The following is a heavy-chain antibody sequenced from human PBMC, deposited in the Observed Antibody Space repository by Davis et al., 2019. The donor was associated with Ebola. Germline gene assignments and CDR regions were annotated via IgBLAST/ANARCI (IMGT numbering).Heavy chain of an antibody. D-gene: IGHD3-22*01. J-gene: IGHJ4*02. V-gene: IGHV4-59*01. CDR3: AREGYYYDSSGYHRGGFDY. Sequence: MPSETLSLTCTVSGGSIISYYWSWIRQPPGKGLEWIGYIYYSGSTNYNPSLKSRVTISVDTSKNQFSLKLSSVTAADTAVYYCAREGYYYDSSGYHRGGFDYWDQGTLVTVSS. CDR2: IYYSGST. CDR1: GGSIISYY.